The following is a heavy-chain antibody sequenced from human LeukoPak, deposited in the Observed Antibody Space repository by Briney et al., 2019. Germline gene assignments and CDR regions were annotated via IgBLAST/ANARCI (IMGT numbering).Heavy chain of an antibody. CDR2: ISYDGSNK. J-gene: IGHJ4*02. D-gene: IGHD2-21*02. CDR1: GFTFSSYG. CDR3: ARDRLVTPYLFDY. Sequence: HPGGSLRLSCAASGFTFSSYGMHWVRQAPGKGLEWVAVISYDGSNKYYADSVKGRFTISRDNSKNTLYLQMNSLRAEDTAVYYCARDRLVTPYLFDYWGQGTLVTVSS. V-gene: IGHV3-30*03.